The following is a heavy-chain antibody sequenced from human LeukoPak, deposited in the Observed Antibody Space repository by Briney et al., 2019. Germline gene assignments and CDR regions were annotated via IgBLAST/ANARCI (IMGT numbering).Heavy chain of an antibody. V-gene: IGHV1-2*02. CDR1: GYTFTSYG. D-gene: IGHD3-10*01. CDR2: INPNSGGT. Sequence: ASVKVSCKASGYTFTSYGISWVRQAPGQGLEWMGWINPNSGGTNYAQKFQGRVIMTRDTSISTAYMELSRLRSDDTAVYYCARDSGERGSGSYLIAYWGQGTLVTVSS. CDR3: ARDSGERGSGSYLIAY. J-gene: IGHJ4*02.